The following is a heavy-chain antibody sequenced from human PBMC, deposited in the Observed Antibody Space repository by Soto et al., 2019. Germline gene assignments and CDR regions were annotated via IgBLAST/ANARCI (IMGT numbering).Heavy chain of an antibody. J-gene: IGHJ4*02. CDR3: AKDLDIVVVAAVTPGVDS. CDR1: GFIFSTYA. Sequence: EEQLLESGGGLVQPGGSLRLSCAGSGFIFSTYAMSWVRQAPGTGLEWVSVITGPGYSTYYADSVKGRFTISRDNSKNTVYMQMNSLRAEVTAVYYCAKDLDIVVVAAVTPGVDSWGQGTLVTVSS. D-gene: IGHD2-15*01. CDR2: ITGPGYST. V-gene: IGHV3-23*01.